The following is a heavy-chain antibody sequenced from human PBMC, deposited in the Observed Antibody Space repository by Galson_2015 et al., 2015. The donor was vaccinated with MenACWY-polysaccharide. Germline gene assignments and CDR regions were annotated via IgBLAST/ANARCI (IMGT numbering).Heavy chain of an antibody. CDR3: AREPTFGGSFGWFDP. CDR2: MSYSGRG. V-gene: IGHV4-61*01. D-gene: IGHD1-26*01. J-gene: IGHJ5*02. Sequence: ETLSLTCIVSGGSVSSGTYYWSWLRQPPGKGLEWIGYMSYSGRGNCNPSLRSRVTVSLDTSKNQFFLRLASVTAADTAMYYCAREPTFGGSFGWFDPWGQGTLVTVSS. CDR1: GGSVSSGTYY.